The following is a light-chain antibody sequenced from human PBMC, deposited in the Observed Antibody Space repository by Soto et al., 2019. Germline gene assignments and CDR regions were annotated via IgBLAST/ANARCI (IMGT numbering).Light chain of an antibody. J-gene: IGKJ2*02. CDR3: QQYNNWPPST. CDR2: SAS. V-gene: IGKV3-15*01. Sequence: ETVMTQSPAALSVSPGERATLSCRASQGVSSNLAWYQQKPGQAPRLLIYSASTRATGIPARFSGSGSGTEFTLTISSLQSEDFAVYYCQQYNNWPPSTFGQGTKLEIK. CDR1: QGVSSN.